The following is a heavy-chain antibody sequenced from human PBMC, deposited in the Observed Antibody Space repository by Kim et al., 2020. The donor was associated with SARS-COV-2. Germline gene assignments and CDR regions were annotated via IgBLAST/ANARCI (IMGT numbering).Heavy chain of an antibody. CDR2: IIPIFGTA. D-gene: IGHD3-22*01. V-gene: IGHV1-69*13. CDR1: GGTFSSYA. Sequence: SVKVSCKASGGTFSSYAISWVRQAPGQGLEWMGGIIPIFGTANYAQKFQGRVTITADESTGTAYMELSSLRSEDTAVYYCARDLGYYDSSGQLPGEDAFDIWGQGTMVTVSS. CDR3: ARDLGYYDSSGQLPGEDAFDI. J-gene: IGHJ3*02.